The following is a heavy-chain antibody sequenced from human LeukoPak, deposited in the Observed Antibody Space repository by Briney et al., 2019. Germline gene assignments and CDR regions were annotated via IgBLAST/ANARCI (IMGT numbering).Heavy chain of an antibody. J-gene: IGHJ4*02. D-gene: IGHD3-22*01. Sequence: SVKVSCKASGGTFSRFTISWVRQAPGQGFEWMGGITPIFGTANFAQKFQGRVSITADESTSTAFMELSSLRPEDTAVYYCAREWGLESSGYYYAYWGQGTLVTVSS. V-gene: IGHV1-69*01. CDR1: GGTFSRFT. CDR2: ITPIFGTA. CDR3: AREWGLESSGYYYAY.